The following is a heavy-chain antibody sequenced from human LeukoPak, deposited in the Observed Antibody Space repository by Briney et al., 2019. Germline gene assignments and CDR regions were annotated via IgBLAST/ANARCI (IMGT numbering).Heavy chain of an antibody. CDR3: AKDPRWGAAPSNFDY. CDR1: GFTFSSYA. D-gene: IGHD5-24*01. J-gene: IGHJ4*02. V-gene: IGHV3-23*01. CDR2: ISGSGGST. Sequence: PGGSLRLSCAASGFTFSSYAMSWVRQAPGKGLEWVSAISGSGGSTYYADSVKGRFTISRGNSKNTLYLQMNSLRAEDTAVYYCAKDPRWGAAPSNFDYWGQGTLVTVSS.